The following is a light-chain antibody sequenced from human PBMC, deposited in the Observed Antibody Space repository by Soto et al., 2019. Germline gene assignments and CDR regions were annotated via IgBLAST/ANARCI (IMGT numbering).Light chain of an antibody. CDR2: EVS. CDR1: SSDVGGYNY. CDR3: SSYTSSRAYV. Sequence: QSALTQPASVSRSPGQSITISCTGTSSDVGGYNYVSWYQQQSGKAPKLMIHEVSNRPSGVSNRFSGSKSGNTASPTISGLQAEDEADYYCSSYTSSRAYVFGIGTKVTVL. J-gene: IGLJ1*01. V-gene: IGLV2-14*01.